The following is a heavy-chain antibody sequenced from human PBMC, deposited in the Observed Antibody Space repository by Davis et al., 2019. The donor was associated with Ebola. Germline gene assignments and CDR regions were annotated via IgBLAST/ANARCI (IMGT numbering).Heavy chain of an antibody. V-gene: IGHV1-69*10. CDR1: GGTFSSYA. Sequence: VKVSCKASGGTFSSYAISWVRQAPGQGLEWMGRIIPILGIANYAQKFQGRVTITADKSTSTAYMELSSLRSEDTAVYYCARDPLGYNWNYNWFDPWGQGTLVTVSS. J-gene: IGHJ5*02. D-gene: IGHD1-7*01. CDR3: ARDPLGYNWNYNWFDP. CDR2: IIPILGIA.